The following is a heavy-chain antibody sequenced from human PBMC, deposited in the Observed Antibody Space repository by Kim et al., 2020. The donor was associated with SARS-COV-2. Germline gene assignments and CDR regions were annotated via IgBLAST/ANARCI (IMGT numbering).Heavy chain of an antibody. D-gene: IGHD1-20*01. V-gene: IGHV3-9*01. CDR3: AKESPPAGITMTLYYFDY. CDR1: GFTFGDYA. Sequence: GGSLRLSCAASGFTFGDYAMNWVRQAPGKGLEWVSGISWNSGSIGYADSVKGRFTISRDNAKNSLYLRMNSLRTEDTALYYCAKESPPAGITMTLYYFDYCGQGTLVTVSS. J-gene: IGHJ4*02. CDR2: ISWNSGSI.